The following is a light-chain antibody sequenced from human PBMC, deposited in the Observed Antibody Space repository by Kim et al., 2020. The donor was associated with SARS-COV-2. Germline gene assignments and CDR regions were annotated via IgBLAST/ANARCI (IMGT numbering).Light chain of an antibody. J-gene: IGLJ2*01. CDR3: QSRDSGGNVV. CDR2: GRN. CDR1: SLRSFY. Sequence: VALGQTVRITCQGDSLRSFYATWYHKKRRQAPVLVIYGRNHRPSGISDRFSGSTAGNTASLTISGAQAEDEADFYCQSRDSGGNVVFGGGTQLTVL. V-gene: IGLV3-19*01.